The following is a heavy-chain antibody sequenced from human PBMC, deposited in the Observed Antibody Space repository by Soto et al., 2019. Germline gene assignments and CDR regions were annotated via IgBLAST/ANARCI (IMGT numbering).Heavy chain of an antibody. CDR3: AHSPYAKDAFDI. J-gene: IGHJ3*02. Sequence: QITLKESGPTLVKPTQTLTLTCTFSGFSLSTSGVGLGCIRQPPGKALEWLALIYWDDDKRYSPSLNNRLTITKDTYKNQVVLTMTNMDPVDTATYYCAHSPYAKDAFDIWGQGTMVTVSS. CDR1: GFSLSTSGVG. V-gene: IGHV2-5*02. CDR2: IYWDDDK. D-gene: IGHD4-17*01.